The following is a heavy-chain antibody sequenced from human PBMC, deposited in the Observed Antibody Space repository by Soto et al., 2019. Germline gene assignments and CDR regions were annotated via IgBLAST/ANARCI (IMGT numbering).Heavy chain of an antibody. V-gene: IGHV1-69*06. CDR2: IIPISGAA. Sequence: SVKVSCKASGGTFSNYVVNWVRQAPGQGLEWMGRIIPISGAANYAQKFQGRVTITADKSTRTSYMELSSLRSEDTAVYYCARDMTRTVVPYFDFWGQGTLVTVSS. J-gene: IGHJ4*02. CDR1: GGTFSNYV. D-gene: IGHD1-7*01. CDR3: ARDMTRTVVPYFDF.